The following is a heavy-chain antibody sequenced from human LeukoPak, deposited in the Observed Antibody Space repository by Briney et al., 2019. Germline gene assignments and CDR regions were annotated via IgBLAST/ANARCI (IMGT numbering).Heavy chain of an antibody. J-gene: IGHJ6*03. CDR2: INASGAGT. CDR1: GFPFSTYA. V-gene: IGHV3-23*01. CDR3: AKDYLPGRDYFYYMDV. Sequence: SGGPLRLPCAPSGFPFSTYAMIGPAQAPGEGLEGFSSINASGAGTYSADSVKGRFTISRDNSKNTLYLQMNSLRAEDTALYYCAKDYLPGRDYFYYMDVWGRGTTVTVSS. D-gene: IGHD3-16*02.